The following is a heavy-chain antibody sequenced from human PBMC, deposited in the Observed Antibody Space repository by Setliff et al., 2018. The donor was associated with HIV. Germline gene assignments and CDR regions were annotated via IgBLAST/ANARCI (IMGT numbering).Heavy chain of an antibody. CDR1: GGTFSSKG. CDR3: ARGRGSYWGY. D-gene: IGHD1-26*01. V-gene: IGHV1-69*13. J-gene: IGHJ4*02. CDR2: IIPIFGTP. Sequence: SVKVSCKASGGTFSSKGISWVRQAPGQGLEWMGGIIPIFGTPDYAQKFQGRITITADESTSTAYMELRSLRSEDTAVHYCARGRGSYWGYWGQGTLVTVSS.